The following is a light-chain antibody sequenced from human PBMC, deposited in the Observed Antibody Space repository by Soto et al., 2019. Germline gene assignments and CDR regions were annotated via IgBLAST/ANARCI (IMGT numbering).Light chain of an antibody. CDR1: QAISSY. CDR3: QQYYSFPIT. V-gene: IGKV1-9*01. J-gene: IGKJ5*01. CDR2: AAS. Sequence: DIQLTQAPSFLSASAGDRVSITCRASQAISSYLAWYQQKPGRAPKVLIYAASTLQSGVPSRFSGSGSGTDFTLTISSLQSEDFATYYCQQYYSFPITFGQGTDWR.